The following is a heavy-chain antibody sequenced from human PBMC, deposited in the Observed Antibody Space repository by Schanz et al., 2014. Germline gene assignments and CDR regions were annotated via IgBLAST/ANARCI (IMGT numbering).Heavy chain of an antibody. Sequence: EVQLVESGGGLVQPGGSLRLSCAASGFTLSNSDMHWVRQGTGKGLEWVSTIGYLGDTYYPDSVKGRFTISRDNSKNTLYLQMNSLRAGDTAVYYCARVPYGSGSYWDYWGQGTLVTVSS. CDR2: IGYLGDT. J-gene: IGHJ4*02. CDR3: ARVPYGSGSYWDY. CDR1: GFTLSNSD. D-gene: IGHD3-10*01. V-gene: IGHV3-13*01.